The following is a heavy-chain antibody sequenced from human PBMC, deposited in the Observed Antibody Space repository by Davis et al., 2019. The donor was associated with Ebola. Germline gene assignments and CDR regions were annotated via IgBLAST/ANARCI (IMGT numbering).Heavy chain of an antibody. V-gene: IGHV3-74*01. J-gene: IGHJ4*02. CDR1: GFTFSSYW. Sequence: PGGSLRLSCAASGFTFSSYWMHWVRQTPGKGLVWVSRITNDGTRTSYADSVQGRFTISRDNAKNTLFLQLNSLRVEDTAIYYCARREAASIDYWGQGTLVTVSS. CDR2: ITNDGTRT. D-gene: IGHD6-25*01. CDR3: ARREAASIDY.